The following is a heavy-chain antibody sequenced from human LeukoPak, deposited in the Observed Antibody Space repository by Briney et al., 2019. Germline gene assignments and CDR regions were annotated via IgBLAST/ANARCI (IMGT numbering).Heavy chain of an antibody. V-gene: IGHV4-30-4*08. CDR2: IYYSGNT. Sequence: SQTLSLTCTVSGGSISSGDYYWTWIRQPPGKGLEWIGYIYYSGNTYYNPSLKSRVTISLDTSKNQFSLRLSSVTAVDTAMYYCAIDTSGRGGGLFWGQGSMVTVSS. J-gene: IGHJ4*02. D-gene: IGHD6-19*01. CDR3: AIDTSGRGGGLF. CDR1: GGSISSGDYY.